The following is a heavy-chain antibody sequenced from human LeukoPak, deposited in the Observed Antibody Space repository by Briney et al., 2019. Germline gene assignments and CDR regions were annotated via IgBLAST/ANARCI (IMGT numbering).Heavy chain of an antibody. CDR1: GGSFSGYY. J-gene: IGHJ2*01. V-gene: IGHV4-34*01. Sequence: SETLSLTCAVYGGSFSGYYWSWIRQPPGKGLEWIGEINHSGSTNYNPSLKSRVTISVDTSKNQFSLKLSSVTAADTAVYYCARPRGDYGDYSRHWYFDLWGRGTLVTVSS. CDR2: INHSGST. D-gene: IGHD4-17*01. CDR3: ARPRGDYGDYSRHWYFDL.